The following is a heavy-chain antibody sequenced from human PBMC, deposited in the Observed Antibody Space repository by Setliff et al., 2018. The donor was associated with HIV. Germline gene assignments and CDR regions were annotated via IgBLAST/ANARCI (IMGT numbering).Heavy chain of an antibody. D-gene: IGHD2-15*01. Sequence: PSETLSLTCAVSGYSISSGYYWGWVRQPPEKGLEWIGSFYHSGSTYYNPSLKSRVTISVDTSKNQFSLKLSSVTAADTAVYYCASPSYPLIYCSGGSCYSAFGAFDLWGQGTMVTVSS. CDR3: ASPSYPLIYCSGGSCYSAFGAFDL. J-gene: IGHJ3*01. CDR2: FYHSGST. CDR1: GYSISSGYY. V-gene: IGHV4-38-2*01.